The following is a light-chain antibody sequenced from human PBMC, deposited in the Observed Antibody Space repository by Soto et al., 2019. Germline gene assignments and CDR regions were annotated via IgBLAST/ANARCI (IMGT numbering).Light chain of an antibody. CDR1: SSDVGNCNC. Sequence: QSALTQPASVSGSPGQSITISCTGASSDVGNCNCVSWYQQHPGKAPKLMIYEVSNRPSGVSDRFSSSKAGNTASLTISGLQAEDEADYYCSSFTTSSTWVFGGGTQLTVL. CDR3: SSFTTSSTWV. CDR2: EVS. V-gene: IGLV2-14*01. J-gene: IGLJ3*02.